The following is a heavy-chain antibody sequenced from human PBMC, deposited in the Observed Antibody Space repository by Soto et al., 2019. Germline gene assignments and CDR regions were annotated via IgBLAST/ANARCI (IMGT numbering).Heavy chain of an antibody. CDR1: GYTFTSYA. CDR2: INAGNGNT. D-gene: IGHD6-19*01. CDR3: ARQWLDSYYFDY. Sequence: ASVKVSCKASGYTFTSYAMHWVRQAPGQRLEWMGWINAGNGNTKYSQKFQGRFTISRDNSKNTLYLQMGSLRAEDMAVYYCARQWLDSYYFDYWGQGTLVTVSS. J-gene: IGHJ4*02. V-gene: IGHV1-3*03.